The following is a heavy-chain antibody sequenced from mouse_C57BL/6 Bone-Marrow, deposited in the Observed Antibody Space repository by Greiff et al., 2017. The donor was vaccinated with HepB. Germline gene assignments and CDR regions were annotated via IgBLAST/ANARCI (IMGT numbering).Heavy chain of an antibody. J-gene: IGHJ3*01. CDR2: IWSGGST. CDR3: ARNSVWPRRGFAY. D-gene: IGHD2-2*01. CDR1: GFSLTSYG. V-gene: IGHV2-2*01. Sequence: VQLVESGPGLVQPSQSLSITCTVSGFSLTSYGVHWVRQSPGKGLEWLGVIWSGGSTDYNAAFISRLSISKDNSKSQVFFKMNSLQADDTAIYYCARNSVWPRRGFAYWGQGTLVTVSA.